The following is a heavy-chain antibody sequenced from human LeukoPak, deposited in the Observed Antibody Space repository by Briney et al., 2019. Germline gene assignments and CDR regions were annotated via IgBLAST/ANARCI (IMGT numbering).Heavy chain of an antibody. CDR3: ARDYFVN. V-gene: IGHV1-46*01. CDR1: GYTFTIYY. CDR2: INPSGGST. J-gene: IGHJ4*02. Sequence: ASVKVSCKASGYTFTIYYMHWVRQAPGQGLEWIGIINPSGGSTNYAQNFQGRVTMTRDTSTSTVYMELSSLRSEDTAVYYCARDYFVNWGQGTLVTVSS.